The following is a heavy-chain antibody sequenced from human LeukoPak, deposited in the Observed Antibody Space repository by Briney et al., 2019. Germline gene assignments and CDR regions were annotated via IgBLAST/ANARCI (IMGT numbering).Heavy chain of an antibody. V-gene: IGHV1-18*01. Sequence: ASVKASCKASGYTFTTSYINWVRQAPGQGLEWMGWVSAYNGKTSYAQRFQGRVTMTTDSSTSTAYMDLASLRSDDTAVYHCARGGTFYPSIDYWGQGTLVTVSS. J-gene: IGHJ4*02. CDR3: ARGGTFYPSIDY. D-gene: IGHD1-26*01. CDR2: VSAYNGKT. CDR1: GYTFTTSY.